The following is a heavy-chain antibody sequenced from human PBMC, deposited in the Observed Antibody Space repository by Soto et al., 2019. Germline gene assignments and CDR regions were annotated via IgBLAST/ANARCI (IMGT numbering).Heavy chain of an antibody. D-gene: IGHD2-2*01. V-gene: IGHV4-39*02. CDR3: ARGGVVPAAPGAY. CDR2: IYYSGST. J-gene: IGHJ4*02. CDR1: GDSISSSSYY. Sequence: SDTLSLTCTVSGDSISSSSYYWGWIRQPPGKGLEWIGSIYYSGSTYYNPSLKSRVTISVDTSRTHFSLKLISVTAADTAVYYCARGGVVPAAPGAYWGQGTLVNVSS.